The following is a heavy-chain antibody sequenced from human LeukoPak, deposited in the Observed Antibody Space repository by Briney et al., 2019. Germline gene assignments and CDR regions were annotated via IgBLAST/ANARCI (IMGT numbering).Heavy chain of an antibody. CDR1: GFTFSSYA. V-gene: IGHV3-23*01. Sequence: PGGSLRLSCAAAGFTFSSYAMTWVRQAPGRGLEWVSVISGGGDTTYYAESVKGRFTISRDNSKNTLYLQMNSLRAEDTAVYYFSKRGPTGQKMIDYWGQGPWVTVPS. D-gene: IGHD3-16*01. CDR2: ISGGGDTT. J-gene: IGHJ4*02. CDR3: SKRGPTGQKMIDY.